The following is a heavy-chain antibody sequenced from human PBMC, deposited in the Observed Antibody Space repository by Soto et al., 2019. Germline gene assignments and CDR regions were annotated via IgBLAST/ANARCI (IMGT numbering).Heavy chain of an antibody. Sequence: SETLSLTCTVSGGSISSSSYYWGWIRQPPGKGLEWIGCIYYSGSTYYNPSLNFRVTISVDRSQNQFCLQLSSVTAADRSGYYCACSLLGYCSSTSSHNFDYWGQGTLVTVSS. CDR3: ACSLLGYCSSTSSHNFDY. CDR2: IYYSGST. D-gene: IGHD2-2*01. V-gene: IGHV4-39*01. J-gene: IGHJ4*02. CDR1: GGSISSSSYY.